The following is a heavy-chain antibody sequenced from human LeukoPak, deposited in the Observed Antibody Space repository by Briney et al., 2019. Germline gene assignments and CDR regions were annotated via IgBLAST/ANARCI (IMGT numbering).Heavy chain of an antibody. Sequence: ASVKVSCKASGGTFSNYAISWVRQAPGQGLEWMGWISAYNGNTNYAQKLQGRVTMTTDTSTSTAYMELRSLRSDDTAVYYCARPTRAGGVDYWGQGTLVTVSS. CDR3: ARPTRAGGVDY. J-gene: IGHJ4*02. V-gene: IGHV1-18*01. CDR1: GGTFSNYA. CDR2: ISAYNGNT. D-gene: IGHD1-14*01.